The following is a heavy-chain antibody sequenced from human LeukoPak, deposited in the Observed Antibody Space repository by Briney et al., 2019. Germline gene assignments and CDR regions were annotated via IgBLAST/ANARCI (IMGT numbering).Heavy chain of an antibody. CDR3: ARGLKIVVVGWFDP. J-gene: IGHJ5*02. CDR1: GFPFSSYW. Sequence: PGGSLRLSCVASGFPFSSYWMTWVRQAPGKGLEWIGEINHSGSTNYNPSLKSRVTISVDTSKNQFSLKLSSVTAADTAVYYCARGLKIVVVGWFDPWGQGTLVTVSS. CDR2: INHSGST. D-gene: IGHD3-22*01. V-gene: IGHV4-34*01.